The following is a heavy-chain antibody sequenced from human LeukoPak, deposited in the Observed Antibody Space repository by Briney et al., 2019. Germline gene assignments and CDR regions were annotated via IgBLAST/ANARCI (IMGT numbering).Heavy chain of an antibody. V-gene: IGHV3-21*01. CDR2: ISSSSSYI. Sequence: PGGSLRLSCAASGFSFSSFTMVWVRQAPGRGLEWVSSISSSSSYIYYADSVKGRFTISRDNAKNSLYLQMNSLRAEDTDVYYCARGSNSGYDFWSGYYFVRDYYYMDVWGKGTTVTVSS. J-gene: IGHJ6*03. D-gene: IGHD3-3*01. CDR1: GFSFSSFT. CDR3: ARGSNSGYDFWSGYYFVRDYYYMDV.